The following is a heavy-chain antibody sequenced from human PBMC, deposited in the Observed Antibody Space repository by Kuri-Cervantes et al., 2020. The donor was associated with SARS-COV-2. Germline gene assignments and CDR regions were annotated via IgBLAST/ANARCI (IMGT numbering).Heavy chain of an antibody. J-gene: IGHJ6*03. Sequence: SETLSLTCTVSGGSISSYYWGWIRQPPGKGLEWIGYIYYSGSTNYNPSLKSRVTISVDTSKNQFSLKLSSVTAADTAVYYCARWGYSSSSSGLSYYYYYKDVWGKGTTVTVSS. CDR1: GGSISSYY. CDR2: IYYSGST. V-gene: IGHV4-59*01. CDR3: ARWGYSSSSSGLSYYYYYKDV. D-gene: IGHD6-6*01.